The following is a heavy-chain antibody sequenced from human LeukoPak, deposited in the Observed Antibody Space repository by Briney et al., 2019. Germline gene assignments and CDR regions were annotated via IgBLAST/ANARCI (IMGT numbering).Heavy chain of an antibody. D-gene: IGHD2-21*02. V-gene: IGHV3-64D*09. CDR3: VRRTANHFDY. J-gene: IGHJ4*02. CDR2: ISYNGGST. CDR1: GFTLSTYA. Sequence: GALRLSCEASGFTLSTYAVHWVRQAPGKGLEYVSAISYNGGSTYYADSVKGRFTISRDNSKNTLYLQMSSLRAEDTAVFYCVRRTANHFDYWGQGTLVTVSS.